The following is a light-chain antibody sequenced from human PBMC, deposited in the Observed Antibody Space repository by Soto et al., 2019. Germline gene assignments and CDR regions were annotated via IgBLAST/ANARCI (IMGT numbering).Light chain of an antibody. Sequence: QSVLTHPPSASGTPGQRVTISCSGSSSNIGSNYVYWYQQLPGTAPKLLIYRNNQRPSGVPDRFSGSKSGTSASLAISGLRSEDEADYYCAAWDDSLSGLYVFGTGTKVTVL. J-gene: IGLJ1*01. CDR2: RNN. V-gene: IGLV1-47*01. CDR1: SSNIGSNY. CDR3: AAWDDSLSGLYV.